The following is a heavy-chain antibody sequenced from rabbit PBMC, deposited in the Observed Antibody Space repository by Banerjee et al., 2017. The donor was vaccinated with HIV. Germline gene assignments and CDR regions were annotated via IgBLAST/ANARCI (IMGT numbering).Heavy chain of an antibody. CDR2: IYNGDGST. J-gene: IGHJ4*01. CDR3: VRLFDL. Sequence: QSLEESGGDLVKPGASLTLTCTASGLAFSSSYWMSWVRQAPGKGPEWIACIYNGDGSTYYASWVNGRFTISSHNAQNTVDLQMNSLTAADTATYFCVRLFDLRGPGTLVTVS. V-gene: IGHV1S40*01. CDR1: GLAFSSSYW.